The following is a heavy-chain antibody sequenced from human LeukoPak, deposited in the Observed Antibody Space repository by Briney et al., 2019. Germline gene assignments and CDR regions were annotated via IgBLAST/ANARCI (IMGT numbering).Heavy chain of an antibody. CDR3: ARGPNVRITMVRGVIVDC. V-gene: IGHV1-8*01. Sequence: ASVKVSCKASGYTYTSYDINWVRQATGQGLEWMGWMNPNSGNTGYAQKFQGRVTMTRNTSISTAYMELSSLRSEDTAVYYCARGPNVRITMVRGVIVDCWGQGTLVTVSS. CDR1: GYTYTSYD. CDR2: MNPNSGNT. D-gene: IGHD3-10*01. J-gene: IGHJ4*02.